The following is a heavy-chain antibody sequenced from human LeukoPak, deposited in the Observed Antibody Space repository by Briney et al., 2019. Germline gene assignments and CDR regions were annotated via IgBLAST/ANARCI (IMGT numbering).Heavy chain of an antibody. CDR1: GFTVSSNY. CDR2: IYSGGST. D-gene: IGHD3-10*01. CDR3: ARLSQVYYYGSGRPDNWFDP. J-gene: IGHJ5*02. V-gene: IGHV3-53*01. Sequence: GGSLRLSCAASGFTVSSNYMSWVRQAPGKGLEWVSVIYSGGSTYYADSVKGRFTISRDNSKNTLYLQMNSLRAEDTAVYYCARLSQVYYYGSGRPDNWFDPWGQGTLVTVSS.